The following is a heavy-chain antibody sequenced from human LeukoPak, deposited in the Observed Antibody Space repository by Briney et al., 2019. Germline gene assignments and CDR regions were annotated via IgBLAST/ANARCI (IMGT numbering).Heavy chain of an antibody. V-gene: IGHV4-34*01. CDR3: ARSSEGRYYYDSSGYSYYYYYMDV. J-gene: IGHJ6*03. D-gene: IGHD3-22*01. CDR2: IYHTGST. CDR1: GGPFTTYY. Sequence: SETLSLTCAVYGGPFTTYYWSWIRQPPGKGLEWIGDIYHTGSTTYNPSLKSRVTISIDTSKNQFSLKLNSVTAADTAVYYCARSSEGRYYYDSSGYSYYYYYMDVWGKGTTVTISS.